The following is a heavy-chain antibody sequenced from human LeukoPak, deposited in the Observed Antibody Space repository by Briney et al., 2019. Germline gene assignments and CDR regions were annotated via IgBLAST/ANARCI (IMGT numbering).Heavy chain of an antibody. CDR2: IYTGGTT. CDR1: GFTVSSSNY. D-gene: IGHD3-16*01. Sequence: GGSLRLSCAASGFTVSSSNYMNWVRQAPGKGLEWVSGIYTGGTTYYTDSVKGRFTISRDNPNNTLYLQMPSLRAEDTAVYYCAREISRFGIWGQGTLVTVSS. V-gene: IGHV3-66*01. CDR3: AREISRFGI. J-gene: IGHJ4*02.